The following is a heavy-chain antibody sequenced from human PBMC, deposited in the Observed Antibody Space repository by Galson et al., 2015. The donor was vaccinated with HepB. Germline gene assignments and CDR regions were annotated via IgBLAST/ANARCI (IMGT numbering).Heavy chain of an antibody. CDR1: GYIFSDYY. J-gene: IGHJ5*02. V-gene: IGHV1-2*02. Sequence: SVKVSCKASGYIFSDYYIDWVRQAPGQGLEWMGWINPNSGGTNYAQKFQGRVTMTRDTSITTVYMELSSLRSDDTAVYYCVRHQTTAGINNNWFGPWGQGTLVTVSS. CDR3: VRHQTTAGINNNWFGP. D-gene: IGHD6-19*01. CDR2: INPNSGGT.